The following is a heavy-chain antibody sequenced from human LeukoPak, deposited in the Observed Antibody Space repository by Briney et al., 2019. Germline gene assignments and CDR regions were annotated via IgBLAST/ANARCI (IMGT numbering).Heavy chain of an antibody. J-gene: IGHJ4*02. V-gene: IGHV3-33*06. CDR1: GFTFSSYG. Sequence: GGSLGLSCAASGFTFSSYGMHWVRQAPGKGLEWVAVIWYDGSNKYYADSVKGRFTISRDNSKNTWSLQMNSLKPEDTAFYYCAKELWEGSGYLDDWGQGILVTVSS. CDR2: IWYDGSNK. CDR3: AKELWEGSGYLDD. D-gene: IGHD3-3*01.